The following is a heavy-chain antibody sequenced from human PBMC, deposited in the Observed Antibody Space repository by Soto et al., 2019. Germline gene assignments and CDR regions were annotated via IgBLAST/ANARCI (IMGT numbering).Heavy chain of an antibody. J-gene: IGHJ4*02. CDR2: ISYDGSLI. D-gene: IGHD6-19*01. Sequence: VQLVESGGGVVQPGGSLRLSCAASGFTFSSYGIQWVGQAPGKGLEWVAVISYDGSLIYYADSVKGRFTISRDNSMSTLYLQKNSLRVEYTAVYYCAKEHTLHNRGWVFDFWGKGALVTVSP. CDR1: GFTFSSYG. CDR3: AKEHTLHNRGWVFDF. V-gene: IGHV3-30*18.